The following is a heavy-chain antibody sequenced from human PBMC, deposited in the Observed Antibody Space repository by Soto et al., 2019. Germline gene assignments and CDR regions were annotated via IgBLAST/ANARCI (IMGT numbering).Heavy chain of an antibody. V-gene: IGHV3-11*01. Sequence: QVQLVESGGGLVKPGGSLRLSCAASGFTFSDYYMSWIRQAPGKGLWWVSYLSSSGSTIYYAESVKGRFTISRDNAKNSLYLQMNSLRAEDTAVYYCARDHRDQWLAPKEYYFDYWGQGTLVTVSS. CDR2: LSSSGSTI. CDR3: ARDHRDQWLAPKEYYFDY. J-gene: IGHJ4*02. CDR1: GFTFSDYY. D-gene: IGHD6-19*01.